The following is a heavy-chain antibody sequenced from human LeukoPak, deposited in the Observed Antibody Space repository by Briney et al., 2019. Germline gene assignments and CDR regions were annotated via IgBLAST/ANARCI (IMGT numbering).Heavy chain of an antibody. Sequence: GASVKVSCKASGYTFSGYFTHWVRQAPGQGLEWMGWISTYNGNTNYAQKLQGRVTMTTDTSTSTAYMELRSLRSDDTAVYYCARDQGILWFGELLSSENNWFDPWGQGTLVTVSS. D-gene: IGHD3-10*01. CDR1: GYTFSGYF. CDR2: ISTYNGNT. J-gene: IGHJ5*02. V-gene: IGHV1-18*04. CDR3: ARDQGILWFGELLSSENNWFDP.